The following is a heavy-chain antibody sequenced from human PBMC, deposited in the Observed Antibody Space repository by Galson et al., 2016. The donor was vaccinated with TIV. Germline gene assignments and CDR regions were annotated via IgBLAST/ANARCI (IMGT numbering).Heavy chain of an antibody. CDR1: GYSFTSNW. CDR3: ARAPGYTGYSYGYFDS. J-gene: IGHJ4*02. V-gene: IGHV5-51*03. Sequence: QSGAEVKKPGESLKISCKVSGYSFTSNWIAWVRQMPGEGLEWMGIIYAGDSDTRYSPSFQGQVTISADESVSTAYLQWSNLKASDSAMYFCARAPGYTGYSYGYFDSWGRGTLVTVSS. D-gene: IGHD5-18*01. CDR2: IYAGDSDT.